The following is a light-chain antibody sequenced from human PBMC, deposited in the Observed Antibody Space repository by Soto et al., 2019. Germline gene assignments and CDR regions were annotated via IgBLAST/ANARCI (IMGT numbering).Light chain of an antibody. J-gene: IGKJ1*01. CDR2: GAS. CDR1: ESVFSN. V-gene: IGKV3-15*01. Sequence: EIVMTQSPATLSVSPGERATLSCRVSESVFSNLAWYQQEPGQAPRLLISGASTRASGVPGRFSGSGSGTEFTLTISSLQSEDFAVYYCQQYNSWPQTFGQGTKVEIK. CDR3: QQYNSWPQT.